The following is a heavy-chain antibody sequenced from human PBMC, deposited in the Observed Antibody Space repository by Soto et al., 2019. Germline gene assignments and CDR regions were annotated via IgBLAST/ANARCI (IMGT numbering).Heavy chain of an antibody. CDR2: VYHTGAT. CDR3: ARGGNRYSNVASGVDGFDF. Sequence: LSLTCTVSGASITSSYWGWIRQSPERGLEWIAYVYHTGATNYNPSLKSRVTISLDTSKGQFSLNLTSLTTADTAVYFCARGGNRYSNVASGVDGFDFWGQGSLVTVSS. J-gene: IGHJ4*02. D-gene: IGHD5-12*01. CDR1: GASITSSY. V-gene: IGHV4-59*01.